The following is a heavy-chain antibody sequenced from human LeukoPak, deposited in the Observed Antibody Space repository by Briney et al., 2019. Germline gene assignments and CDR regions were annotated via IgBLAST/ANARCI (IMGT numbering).Heavy chain of an antibody. CDR3: ARDSSYCGGDCYSFDY. D-gene: IGHD2-21*02. J-gene: IGHJ4*02. V-gene: IGHV4-59*01. CDR1: GGSISSYY. CDR2: IYYSGST. Sequence: PSETLSLTCTVSGGSISSYYWSWIRQPPGKGLEWIGYIYYSGSTNCNPSLKSRVTISVDTSKNQFSLKLSSVTAADTAVYYCARDSSYCGGDCYSFDYWGQGTLVTVSS.